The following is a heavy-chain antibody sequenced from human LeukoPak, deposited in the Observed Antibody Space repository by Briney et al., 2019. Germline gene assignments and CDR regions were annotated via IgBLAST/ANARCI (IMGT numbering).Heavy chain of an antibody. V-gene: IGHV4-59*01. CDR2: IYYSGST. CDR1: GGSISSYY. Sequence: PSETLSLTCTVSGGSISSYYWSWIRQPPGKGLEWIGYIYYSGSTNYNPSLKSRVTISVDTSKNQFSLKLSSVTAADTAVYYCARGAYYYDSSGYCPDYWGQGTLVTVSS. D-gene: IGHD3-22*01. CDR3: ARGAYYYDSSGYCPDY. J-gene: IGHJ4*02.